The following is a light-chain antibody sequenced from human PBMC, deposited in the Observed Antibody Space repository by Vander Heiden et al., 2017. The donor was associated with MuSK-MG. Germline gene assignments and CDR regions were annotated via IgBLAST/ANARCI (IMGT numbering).Light chain of an antibody. Sequence: DIQMTQSPSSLSASVGDRVTITCQASQDISNYLNWYQQKPGKAPKLLIYDASNLETGVPSRFSGSGSGTDFTFTISSLQPEEFATYYCQQDDNLPLPFGGGTQVEIK. CDR2: DAS. J-gene: IGKJ4*01. CDR3: QQDDNLPLP. V-gene: IGKV1-33*01. CDR1: QDISNY.